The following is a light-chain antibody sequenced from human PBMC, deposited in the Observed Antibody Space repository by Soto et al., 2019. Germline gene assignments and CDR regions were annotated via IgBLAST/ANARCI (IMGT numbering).Light chain of an antibody. J-gene: IGKJ5*01. Sequence: DIQMTQSPSSLSASVGDRVTLTCQASHDISNFLHWYQQKPGKAPKLLIYAASSLQSGVPSRFSGSGSGTDFTLTISSLQPEDFATYYCQQSYSTPITFGQGTRLEIK. CDR2: AAS. V-gene: IGKV1-39*01. CDR1: HDISNF. CDR3: QQSYSTPIT.